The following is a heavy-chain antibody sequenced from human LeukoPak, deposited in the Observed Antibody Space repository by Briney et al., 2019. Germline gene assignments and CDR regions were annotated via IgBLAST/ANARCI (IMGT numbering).Heavy chain of an antibody. CDR3: ARYGRLTSWAPFDN. V-gene: IGHV3-7*01. Sequence: GGSLRLPCAASGFTFSSYWMSWVRQAPGKGLEWVANIKQDGSEKYYVDSVKGRFTISRDNAKNSLYLQMNSLRDEDTAVYYCARYGRLTSWAPFDNWGQGTLVTVSS. J-gene: IGHJ4*02. CDR1: GFTFSSYW. D-gene: IGHD2-2*01. CDR2: IKQDGSEK.